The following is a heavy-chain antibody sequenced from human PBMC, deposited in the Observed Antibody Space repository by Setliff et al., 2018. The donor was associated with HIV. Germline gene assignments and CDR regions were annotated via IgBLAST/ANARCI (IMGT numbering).Heavy chain of an antibody. Sequence: ASVKVSCKVSGYTLTELTMHWVRQAPGKGLEWMGRFDPEDGDTLYAQRFQGRVTMTEDSSTDTAYMELGSLTSDDTAVYFCAKGEQNALRYFGSLPEGECFQHWGQGTVVTVSS. CDR1: GYTLTELT. J-gene: IGHJ1*01. D-gene: IGHD3-9*01. CDR2: FDPEDGDT. CDR3: AKGEQNALRYFGSLPEGECFQH. V-gene: IGHV1-24*01.